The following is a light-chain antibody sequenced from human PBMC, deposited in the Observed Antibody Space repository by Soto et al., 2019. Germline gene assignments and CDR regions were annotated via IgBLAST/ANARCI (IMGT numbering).Light chain of an antibody. CDR3: QQYHNWPGYT. V-gene: IGKV3-15*01. CDR1: QTVSSY. Sequence: EIVMTLSPATLSVSPGERATLSCRASQTVSSYLAWYQQKPGQAPRLLIYGASTRATGIPARFSGSGSGTEFTPTISSLQSEDFAVYFCQQYHNWPGYTFGQGTKVDIK. CDR2: GAS. J-gene: IGKJ2*01.